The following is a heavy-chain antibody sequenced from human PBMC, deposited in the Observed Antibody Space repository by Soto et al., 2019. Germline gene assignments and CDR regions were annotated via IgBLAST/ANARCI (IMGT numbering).Heavy chain of an antibody. Sequence: EVQLLESGGGLVQPGGSLRVSCAASGFIVENYAMSWVRQAPGKGLEWVSVIRGDGEATYYADSVKGRLTISRDNSKNTLDLQMNSLRAEDTAIYYCAKAEEASSNVNSFFDTWGQGTMVTVSS. CDR3: AKAEEASSNVNSFFDT. D-gene: IGHD2-2*01. CDR1: GFIVENYA. V-gene: IGHV3-23*01. CDR2: IRGDGEAT. J-gene: IGHJ4*02.